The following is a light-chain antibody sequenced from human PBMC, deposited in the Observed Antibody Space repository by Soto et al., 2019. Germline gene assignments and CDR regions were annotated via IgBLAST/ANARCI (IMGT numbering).Light chain of an antibody. CDR1: STDVGDSNH. Sequence: QSALTQPASVSGSPGQSITISCTGTSTDVGDSNHVSWYQHHPGKAPKLIIYEVSYRPSGVSNRFSGSKSAYTASLTISGLQAKDEADYYCNSQTTSGIRVFGTGTKLTVL. CDR2: EVS. J-gene: IGLJ1*01. CDR3: NSQTTSGIRV. V-gene: IGLV2-14*01.